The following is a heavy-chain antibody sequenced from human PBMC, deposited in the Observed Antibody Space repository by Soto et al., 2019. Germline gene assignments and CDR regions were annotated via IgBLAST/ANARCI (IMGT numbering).Heavy chain of an antibody. D-gene: IGHD4-17*01. Sequence: GGSLRLSCAASGFTFSSYAMSWVRQAPGKGLEWVSAISGSGGSTYYADSVKGRFTISRDNSKNTLYLQMNSLRAEDTAVYYCAKDRSGTVTTRELRDYWGQGTLVTVSS. CDR1: GFTFSSYA. V-gene: IGHV3-23*01. CDR2: ISGSGGST. J-gene: IGHJ4*02. CDR3: AKDRSGTVTTRELRDY.